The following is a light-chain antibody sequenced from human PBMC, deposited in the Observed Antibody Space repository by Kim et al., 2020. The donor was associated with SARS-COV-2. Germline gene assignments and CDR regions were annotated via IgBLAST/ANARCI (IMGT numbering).Light chain of an antibody. Sequence: EIVMTQSPATLSVSPGERATLSCRASQSVRSNVVWYQQKLGQAPRLLMYGASARATGIPARFSGSGSGTEFTLTISSLQSEDFAVYYCQQYNNSARTFGQGTKVDIK. CDR1: QSVRSN. J-gene: IGKJ1*01. V-gene: IGKV3-15*01. CDR2: GAS. CDR3: QQYNNSART.